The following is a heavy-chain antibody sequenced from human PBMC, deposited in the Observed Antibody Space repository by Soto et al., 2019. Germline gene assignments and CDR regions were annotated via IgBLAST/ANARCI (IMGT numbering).Heavy chain of an antibody. V-gene: IGHV3-9*01. CDR2: ISWNSGSI. J-gene: IGHJ6*03. Sequence: DVQLVESGGGLVQPGRSLRLSCAASGFTFDDYAMHWVRQAPGKGLEWVSGISWNSGSIGYADSVKGRFTISRDNAKNSLYLQMNSLRAEDTALYYCARTDGGHDYYYMDVWGKGTTVTVSS. CDR1: GFTFDDYA. CDR3: ARTDGGHDYYYMDV. D-gene: IGHD1-1*01.